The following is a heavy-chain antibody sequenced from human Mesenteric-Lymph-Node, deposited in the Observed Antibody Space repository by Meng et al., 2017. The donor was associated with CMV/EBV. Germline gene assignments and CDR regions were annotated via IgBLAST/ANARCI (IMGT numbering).Heavy chain of an antibody. CDR2: IKSKSDGGTT. D-gene: IGHD7-27*01. CDR3: ATDRLTWVNGKFAY. V-gene: IGHV3-15*07. CDR1: GFTFSNAW. Sequence: SGFTFSNAWMNWVRQVPGKGLEWIGRIKSKSDGGTTDYVAPVKGRFTISRDDVKNTLYLQMNGLKTEDTALYYCATDRLTWVNGKFAYWGQGILVTVSS. J-gene: IGHJ4*02.